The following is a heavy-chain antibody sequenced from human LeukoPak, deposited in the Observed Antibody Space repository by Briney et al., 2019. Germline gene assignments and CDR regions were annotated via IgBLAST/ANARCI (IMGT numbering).Heavy chain of an antibody. CDR3: ARDRAYYYDSSGYYYEAYDY. CDR1: GFTFSSYW. J-gene: IGHJ4*02. V-gene: IGHV3-7*01. CDR2: IKQDGSEK. Sequence: GGSLRPSCAASGFTFSSYWMSWVRQAPGKGLEWVANIKQDGSEKYYVDSVKGRFTISRDNAKNSLYLQMNSLRAEDTAVYYCARDRAYYYDSSGYYYEAYDYWGQGTLVTVSS. D-gene: IGHD3-22*01.